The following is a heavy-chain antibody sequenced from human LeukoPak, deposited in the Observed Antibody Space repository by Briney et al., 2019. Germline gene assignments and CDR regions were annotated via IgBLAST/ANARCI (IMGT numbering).Heavy chain of an antibody. V-gene: IGHV4-34*01. CDR2: INHSGST. J-gene: IGHJ5*02. CDR3: ARDPGGIAARLLKFNP. D-gene: IGHD6-6*01. CDR1: GGSFSGYS. Sequence: SETLSLTCEVYGGSFSGYSWSWIRQPPGKGLEWIGEINHSGSTNYNPPLKSRVTISVDTSKNQFSLKLSSVTAADTAVYYCARDPGGIAARLLKFNPWGQGTLVTVSS.